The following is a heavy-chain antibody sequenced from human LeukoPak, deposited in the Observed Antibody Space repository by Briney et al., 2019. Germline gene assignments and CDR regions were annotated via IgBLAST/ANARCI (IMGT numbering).Heavy chain of an antibody. J-gene: IGHJ4*02. D-gene: IGHD6-19*01. CDR3: ARTAGVAVALSLGY. Sequence: SVKVSCKASGGTFSSYAIRWVRQAPGQGLEWMGGIIPIFGTANYAQKFQGRVTITADESTSTAYMELSSLRSEDTAVYYCARTAGVAVALSLGYWGQGTLVTVSS. V-gene: IGHV1-69*13. CDR1: GGTFSSYA. CDR2: IIPIFGTA.